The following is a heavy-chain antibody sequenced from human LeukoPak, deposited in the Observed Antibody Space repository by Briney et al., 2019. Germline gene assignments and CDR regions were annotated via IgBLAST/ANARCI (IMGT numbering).Heavy chain of an antibody. CDR1: GFTFSSYW. CDR3: ARVNRPPWAQGFDY. J-gene: IGHJ4*02. V-gene: IGHV3-74*01. Sequence: PGGSLRLSCAASGFTFSSYWMHWVRQPPGKGLVWVSRINSGASSTSYADSLKGRFTISRDNAKNTLYLQMNSLRAEDTAVYYCARVNRPPWAQGFDYWGQGTLVTVSS. CDR2: INSGASST. D-gene: IGHD1-14*01.